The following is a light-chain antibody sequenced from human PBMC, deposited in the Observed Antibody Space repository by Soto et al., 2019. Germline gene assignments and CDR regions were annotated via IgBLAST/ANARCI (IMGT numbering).Light chain of an antibody. Sequence: QSALTQPASVSGSPGQSITISCTGTSSDVGGYNYVSWYQHHPGKAPKLMIYDVSNRPSGVSNRFSGSKSGNTASLTISGLQPEDEADYYCSSYTTSYTRHIVFGTGTKAPV. CDR2: DVS. CDR3: SSYTTSYTRHIV. V-gene: IGLV2-14*03. CDR1: SSDVGGYNY. J-gene: IGLJ1*01.